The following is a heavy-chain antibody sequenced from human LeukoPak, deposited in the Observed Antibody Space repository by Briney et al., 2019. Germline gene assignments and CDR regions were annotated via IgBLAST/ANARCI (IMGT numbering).Heavy chain of an antibody. V-gene: IGHV4-4*02. CDR2: IYHSGST. CDR1: GGSISSSNW. D-gene: IGHD2-2*01. CDR3: ARHVQYQLPDY. Sequence: SETLSLTCAVSGGSISSSNWWSWVRQPPGKGLEWIGEIYHSGSTNYNPSLESRVTISVDTSKNQFSLKLSSVTAADTAVYYCARHVQYQLPDYWGQGTLVTVSS. J-gene: IGHJ4*02.